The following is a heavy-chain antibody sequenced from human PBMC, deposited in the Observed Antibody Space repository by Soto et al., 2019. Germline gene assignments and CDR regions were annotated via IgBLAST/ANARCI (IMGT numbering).Heavy chain of an antibody. CDR2: IYYSGST. V-gene: IGHV4-39*01. J-gene: IGHJ4*02. D-gene: IGHD2-15*01. CDR3: ARHDPGVVVVAATGADY. CDR1: GGSISSSSYY. Sequence: QLQLQESGPGLVKPSETLSLTCTVSGGSISSSSYYWGWIRQPPGKGLEWIGSIYYSGSTYYNPSLKSRVPLPVATSQSHSSLQLSSVTAAATAVYYCARHDPGVVVVAATGADYWGQGTLVTVSS.